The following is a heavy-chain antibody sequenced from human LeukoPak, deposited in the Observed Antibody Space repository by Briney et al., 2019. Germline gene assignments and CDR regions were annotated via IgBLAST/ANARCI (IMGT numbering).Heavy chain of an antibody. Sequence: ASVKVSCKASGYTFTSYGISWVRQAPGQGLEWMGWISAYNGNTNYAQKLQGRVTMTTDTSTSTAYMELRSLRSDDTAVYYCARDPSGDYVLNWFDPWGQGTLVTVSS. CDR1: GYTFTSYG. J-gene: IGHJ5*02. CDR3: ARDPSGDYVLNWFDP. CDR2: ISAYNGNT. D-gene: IGHD4-17*01. V-gene: IGHV1-18*01.